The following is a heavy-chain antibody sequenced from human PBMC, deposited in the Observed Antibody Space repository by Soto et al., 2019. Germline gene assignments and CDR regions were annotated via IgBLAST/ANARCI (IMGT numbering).Heavy chain of an antibody. D-gene: IGHD5-12*01. CDR1: NFDFSTYS. Sequence: SGGSLRLSCEASNFDFSTYSMNWVRQAPGKGLEWISSISSSSNYIHYRDSVRGRFTISRDNAKNSLYLQLDSLRVEDTAVYFCARDRGSEVFDSWGQGTLVTVSS. CDR2: ISSSSNYI. V-gene: IGHV3-21*01. CDR3: ARDRGSEVFDS. J-gene: IGHJ5*01.